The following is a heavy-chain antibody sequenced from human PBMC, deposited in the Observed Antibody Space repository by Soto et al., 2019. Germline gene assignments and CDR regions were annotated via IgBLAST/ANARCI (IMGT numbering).Heavy chain of an antibody. V-gene: IGHV3-23*01. J-gene: IGHJ4*02. CDR2: ISGSDANT. D-gene: IGHD1-26*01. CDR1: GFTFSSYG. CDR3: ARNQWELLN. Sequence: GGSLRLSCAASGFTFSSYGMSWVRQAPGKGLEWVSSISGSDANTYYADSVKGRFTISRDNFKNTLYLQMNSLRAEDTAVYYRARNQWELLNWGQGTLVTVSS.